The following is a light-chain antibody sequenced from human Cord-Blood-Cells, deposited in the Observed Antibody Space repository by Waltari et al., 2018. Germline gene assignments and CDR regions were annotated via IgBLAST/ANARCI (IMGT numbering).Light chain of an antibody. CDR3: QSYDSSNVV. J-gene: IGLJ2*01. CDR2: EDH. CDR1: SGSIASNY. V-gene: IGLV6-57*01. Sequence: NFMLTQPHSVSESPGKTVTISCTRSSGSIASNYVQWYQQRPGSSPTTVIYEDHQSPSGVRDRFSGSIDSSSNSASLTISGLKTEDEADYYCQSYDSSNVVFGGGTKLTVL.